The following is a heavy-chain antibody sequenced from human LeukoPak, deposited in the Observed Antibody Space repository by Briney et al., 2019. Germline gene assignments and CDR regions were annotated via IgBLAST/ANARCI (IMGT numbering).Heavy chain of an antibody. D-gene: IGHD3-16*02. J-gene: IGHJ4*02. CDR3: ARHGLSDDYVWGSYRSQPDY. Sequence: GESLKISCKGSGYSFTSYWIGWVRQMPGKGLEWIGIIYPGDSDTRYSPSFQGQVTISADKSISTAYPQWSSLKASDTAMYYCARHGLSDDYVWGSYRSQPDYWGQGTLVTVSS. V-gene: IGHV5-51*01. CDR1: GYSFTSYW. CDR2: IYPGDSDT.